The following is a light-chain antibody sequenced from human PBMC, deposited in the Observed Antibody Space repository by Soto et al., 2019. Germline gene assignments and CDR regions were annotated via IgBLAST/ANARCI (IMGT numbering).Light chain of an antibody. V-gene: IGKV3-15*01. CDR1: QSVSSN. CDR2: GAS. CDR3: QQYNNWPPWT. J-gene: IGKJ1*01. Sequence: EIVMTQSPATLSVSPGERATLSCRASQSVSSNLAWYQQKPGQAPRLLIYGASTRATAIPARFSGSGSGTEFTLTISSLKSEAFAVYYCQQYNNWPPWTFGQGTKVDIK.